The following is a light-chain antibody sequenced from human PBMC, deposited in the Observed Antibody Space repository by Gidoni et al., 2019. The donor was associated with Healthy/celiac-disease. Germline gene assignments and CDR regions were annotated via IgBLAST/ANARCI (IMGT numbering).Light chain of an antibody. J-gene: IGLJ2*01. V-gene: IGLV1-40*01. CDR3: QSYDSSLSGHVV. CDR1: SSNIGAGYD. Sequence: QSVLTQPPSVSGAPGPRVTISCTGSSSNIGAGYDVHWYQQLPGTAPKPLIYGNSNRPSGVPDRFSGSKSGTSASLAITGLQAEDEADYYCQSYDSSLSGHVVFGGGTKLTVL. CDR2: GNS.